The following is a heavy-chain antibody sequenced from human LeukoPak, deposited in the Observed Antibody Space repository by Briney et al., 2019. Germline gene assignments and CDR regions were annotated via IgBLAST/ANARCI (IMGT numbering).Heavy chain of an antibody. CDR3: ARVVDCSGGSCPRGFFDY. CDR1: GGSISSGGYS. Sequence: SQTLSLTCAVSGGSISSGGYSWSWIRQPPGKGLEWIGYIYHSGSTYYNPSLKSRVTISVDRSKNQFSLKLSSVTAADTAVYYCARVVDCSGGSCPRGFFDYWGQGTLVTVSS. CDR2: IYHSGST. J-gene: IGHJ4*02. D-gene: IGHD2-15*01. V-gene: IGHV4-30-2*01.